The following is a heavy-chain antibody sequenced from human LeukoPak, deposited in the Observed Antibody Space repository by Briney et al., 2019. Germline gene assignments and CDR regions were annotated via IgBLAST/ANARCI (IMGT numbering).Heavy chain of an antibody. D-gene: IGHD2-15*01. Sequence: GGSLRLSCAASGFTFSSYAMSWVRQAPGKGLEWVSAISGSGGSTYYADSVKGRFTISRDNSKNTLYLQMDSLSADDTAVYYCARVPGYVGYFYGMDVWGQGTTVTVSS. J-gene: IGHJ6*02. V-gene: IGHV3-23*01. CDR2: ISGSGGST. CDR3: ARVPGYVGYFYGMDV. CDR1: GFTFSSYA.